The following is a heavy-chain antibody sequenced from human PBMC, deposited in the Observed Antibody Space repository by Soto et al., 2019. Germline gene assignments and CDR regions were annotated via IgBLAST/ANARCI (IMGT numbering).Heavy chain of an antibody. J-gene: IGHJ6*03. Sequence: QVHLVQSGGEVKKPGASVKVSCKASGYTFTSHGISWVRQAPGHGLEWMGWISAHNGDTNYAQKLQSRVTVTTDTSPNTAYMELRGLRSEDTAVYYCARMVRGSNIDYYYYMDVWGKGTTVTVSS. CDR1: GYTFTSHG. CDR3: ARMVRGSNIDYYYYMDV. V-gene: IGHV1-18*01. D-gene: IGHD3-10*01. CDR2: ISAHNGDT.